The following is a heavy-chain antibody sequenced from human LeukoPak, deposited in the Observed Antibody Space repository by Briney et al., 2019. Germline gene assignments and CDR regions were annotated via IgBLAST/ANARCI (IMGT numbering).Heavy chain of an antibody. CDR1: GGSVNSGNYY. CDR2: IYYSGST. Sequence: SETLSLTCTVSGGSVNSGNYYWSWIRQPPGKGLEWIGYIYYSGSTNYNPSLKSRVTISVDTSKNQFSLKLSSVTAADTAVYYCARVHGDFYFDYWGQGTLVTVSS. CDR3: ARVHGDFYFDY. D-gene: IGHD4-17*01. J-gene: IGHJ4*02. V-gene: IGHV4-61*01.